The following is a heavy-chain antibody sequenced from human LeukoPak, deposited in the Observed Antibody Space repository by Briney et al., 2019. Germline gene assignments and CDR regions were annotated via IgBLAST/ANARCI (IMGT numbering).Heavy chain of an antibody. D-gene: IGHD1-26*01. Sequence: GGSLRLSCVASGFTFTGHSMHWVRQAPGKGLEWVAVVAPDEKTIFYADSVKGRFTISRDNSKNTLHLQMNSLRAEDTAVYYCAREFSGSNYGFPFDYWGQGTLVTVSS. CDR1: GFTFTGHS. CDR2: VAPDEKTI. J-gene: IGHJ4*02. CDR3: AREFSGSNYGFPFDY. V-gene: IGHV3-30*04.